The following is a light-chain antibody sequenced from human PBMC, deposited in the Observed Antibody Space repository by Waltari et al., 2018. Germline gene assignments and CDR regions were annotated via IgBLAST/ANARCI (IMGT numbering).Light chain of an antibody. V-gene: IGKV1-5*03. CDR1: QSISSW. Sequence: TCRAGQSISSWLAWYQQKPGKAPKLLIYKASSLESGVPSRFSGSGSGTEFTLTISSLQPDDSATYYCQQFSSNPLTFGGGTKVEIK. CDR3: QQFSSNPLT. CDR2: KAS. J-gene: IGKJ4*01.